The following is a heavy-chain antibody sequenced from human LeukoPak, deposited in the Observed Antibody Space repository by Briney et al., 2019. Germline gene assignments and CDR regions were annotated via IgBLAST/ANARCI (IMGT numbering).Heavy chain of an antibody. D-gene: IGHD5-12*01. CDR1: GYTFTRYN. J-gene: IGHJ4*02. CDR3: ARPGGRPGYSGSDFYY. Sequence: GASVNVSCKSSGYTFTRYNMHWVRQARGQGLEWMGWIDSNSGGTSYAQKFQDRVTMTRDSSSHTVYMELRMLTSDDRAVYYCARPGGRPGYSGSDFYYWGQGTLVTVSS. V-gene: IGHV1-2*02. CDR2: IDSNSGGT.